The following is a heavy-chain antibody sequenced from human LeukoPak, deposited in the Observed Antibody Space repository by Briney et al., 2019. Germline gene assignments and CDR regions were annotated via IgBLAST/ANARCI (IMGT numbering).Heavy chain of an antibody. CDR3: AKHQLPLGWFDP. CDR2: ISGSGGST. V-gene: IGHV3-23*01. Sequence: AGGSLRLSCAASGFTFSSYAMSWVRQAPGKGLEWVSAISGSGGSTYYADSVKGRFTISRDNSKNTLYLQMNSLRAEDTAVYYCAKHQLPLGWFDPWGQGTLVTVSS. D-gene: IGHD2-2*01. CDR1: GFTFSSYA. J-gene: IGHJ5*02.